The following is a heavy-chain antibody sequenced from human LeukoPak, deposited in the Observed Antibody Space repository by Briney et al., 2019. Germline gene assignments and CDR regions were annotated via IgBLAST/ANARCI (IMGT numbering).Heavy chain of an antibody. CDR1: GFTFSSYG. Sequence: GRSLRLSCAASGFTFSSYGMHWVRQAPGKGLEWVAVISYDGSNKYYADSVKGRFTISRDNSKNTLYLQMNSLRAEDTAVYYCAKDSAPHILTGYPQFQHWGQGTLVTVSS. CDR3: AKDSAPHILTGYPQFQH. J-gene: IGHJ1*01. V-gene: IGHV3-30*18. D-gene: IGHD3-9*01. CDR2: ISYDGSNK.